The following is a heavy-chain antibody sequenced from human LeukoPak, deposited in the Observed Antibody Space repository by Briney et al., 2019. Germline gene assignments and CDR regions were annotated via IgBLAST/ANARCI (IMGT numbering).Heavy chain of an antibody. CDR1: GFTFSSYA. Sequence: PGGSLRLSCAASGFTFSSYAMHWVRQAPGKGLEWVAVISYDGSNKYYADSVKGRFTISRDNSKNTLYLQMNSLRAEDTAVYYCVRDIRYYYGMDVWGQGTTVTVSS. CDR3: VRDIRYYYGMDV. CDR2: ISYDGSNK. J-gene: IGHJ6*02. V-gene: IGHV3-30-3*01.